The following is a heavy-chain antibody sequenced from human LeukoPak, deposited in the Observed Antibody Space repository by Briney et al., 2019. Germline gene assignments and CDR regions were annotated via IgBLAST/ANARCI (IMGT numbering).Heavy chain of an antibody. CDR3: AREVYYYDSSGYYPLDY. CDR2: INPNGGGT. V-gene: IGHV1-2*04. CDR1: GYTFTSNY. Sequence: ASVKVSCKASGYTFTSNYIHWVRQAPGQGLEWMGWINPNGGGTNYAQKFQGWVTMTRDTSISTAYMELSRLRSDDTAVYYCAREVYYYDSSGYYPLDYWGQGTLVTVSS. J-gene: IGHJ4*02. D-gene: IGHD3-22*01.